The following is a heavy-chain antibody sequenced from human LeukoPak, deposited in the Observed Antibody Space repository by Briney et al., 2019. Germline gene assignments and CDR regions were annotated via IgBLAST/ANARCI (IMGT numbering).Heavy chain of an antibody. Sequence: SEALSLTCTASGGSISSYYWSWIRQPAGKGLEWIGRIYTSGSTNYNPSLNSRVTMSVDTSKNQFSLKLSSVTAADTAVYYCARDPSDDAFDIWGQGTMVTVSS. CDR3: ARDPSDDAFDI. V-gene: IGHV4-4*07. CDR1: GGSISSYY. CDR2: IYTSGST. J-gene: IGHJ3*02.